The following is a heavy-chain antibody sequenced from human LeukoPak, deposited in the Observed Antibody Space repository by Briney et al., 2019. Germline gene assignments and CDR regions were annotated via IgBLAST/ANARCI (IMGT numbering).Heavy chain of an antibody. CDR1: GFTFSNYA. CDR2: ISDSGANT. V-gene: IGHV3-23*01. CDR3: AKSMTLQWRGFFDL. Sequence: PGGSLRLSCAGSGFTFSNYAMSWVRQAPGKGLEWVSTISDSGANTYYADSVRGRFTISRDNSKNTLYLQKNSLRADDTAIYYCAKSMTLQWRGFFDLWGRGTHVTVSS. J-gene: IGHJ2*01. D-gene: IGHD6-19*01.